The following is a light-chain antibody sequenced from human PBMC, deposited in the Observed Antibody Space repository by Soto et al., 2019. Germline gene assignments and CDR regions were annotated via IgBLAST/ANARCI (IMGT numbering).Light chain of an antibody. CDR1: QIVSSY. Sequence: EIVMTPSPATLSVSPVERASLSCRASQIVSSYLAWYQQKPGQAPRLLIHDASTRATGIPARFSGSGSGTEFTLTISSLQSEDFAVYYCQQYDDWPLTFGQGTRLEIK. CDR3: QQYDDWPLT. J-gene: IGKJ5*01. CDR2: DAS. V-gene: IGKV3-15*01.